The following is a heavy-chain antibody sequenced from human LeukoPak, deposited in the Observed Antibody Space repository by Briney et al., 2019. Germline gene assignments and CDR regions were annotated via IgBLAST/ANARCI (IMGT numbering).Heavy chain of an antibody. V-gene: IGHV3-23*01. D-gene: IGHD1-14*01. Sequence: GGSLRLSCAASEFTFSNYAMNWVRQAPGKGLEWVSGISGGGGSTYYADSVKGRFTISRDNSKNTLYLQMDSLRAEDTALYYCAKGSGINHYHWIDPWGQGTLVTVSS. CDR1: EFTFSNYA. J-gene: IGHJ5*02. CDR2: ISGGGGST. CDR3: AKGSGINHYHWIDP.